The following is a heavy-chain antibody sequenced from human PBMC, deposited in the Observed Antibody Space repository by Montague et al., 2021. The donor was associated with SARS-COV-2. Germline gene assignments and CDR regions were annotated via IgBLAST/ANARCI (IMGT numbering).Heavy chain of an antibody. Sequence: SETLSLTCTVSGASITSSNWWNWVRQPPGKGLEWIGQIYHSGSTNYIPSLKSRLTLSLDKSKNQFSLNLSSVTAADNAVYYCARQIQQVVLSPAKLTNWFDPWGLGTLVTVAS. CDR1: GASITSSNW. J-gene: IGHJ5*02. V-gene: IGHV4-4*02. D-gene: IGHD2-15*01. CDR3: ARQIQQVVLSPAKLTNWFDP. CDR2: IYHSGST.